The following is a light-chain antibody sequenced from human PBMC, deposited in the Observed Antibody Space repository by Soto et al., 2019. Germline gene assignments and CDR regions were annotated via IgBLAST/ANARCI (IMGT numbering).Light chain of an antibody. J-gene: IGKJ5*01. CDR2: DAS. Sequence: EVVLTQSPATLSWSPGERATLSCRASQSVSSYLAWYEQKPGQARRLLIYDASNRATGIPARFSGTGSGTDLTLTIRSLEAEDFAVYYCQQRSNWPITFGQGTGREIK. V-gene: IGKV3-11*01. CDR3: QQRSNWPIT. CDR1: QSVSSY.